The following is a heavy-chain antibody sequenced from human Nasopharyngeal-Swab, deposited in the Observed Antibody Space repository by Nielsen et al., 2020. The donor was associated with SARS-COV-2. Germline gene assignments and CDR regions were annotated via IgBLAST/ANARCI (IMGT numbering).Heavy chain of an antibody. CDR1: GFTFSSYS. D-gene: IGHD3-10*01. CDR2: ISSSSSYI. J-gene: IGHJ6*02. Sequence: GGSLRLSCAASGFTFSSYSMNWVRQAPGKGLEWVSSISSSSSYIYYADSVKGRFTISRDNAKNSLYLQMNSLRAEDTAVYYCARGASDYGSGSYFAEDYYYYGMDVWGQGTTVTVSS. CDR3: ARGASDYGSGSYFAEDYYYYGMDV. V-gene: IGHV3-21*01.